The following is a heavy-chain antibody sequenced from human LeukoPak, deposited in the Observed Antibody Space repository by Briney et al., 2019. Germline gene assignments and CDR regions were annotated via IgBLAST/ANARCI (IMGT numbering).Heavy chain of an antibody. Sequence: PGGSLRLSCAASGFTVSSNYMSWVRQAPGKGLEWVSVIYSGGSTYYADSVKGRFTISRDNSKNTLYLQMNSLRAEDTAVYYCARGGFDWLLHFDYWGQGTLVTVSS. CDR2: IYSGGST. CDR3: ARGGFDWLLHFDY. D-gene: IGHD3-9*01. CDR1: GFTVSSNY. J-gene: IGHJ4*02. V-gene: IGHV3-66*01.